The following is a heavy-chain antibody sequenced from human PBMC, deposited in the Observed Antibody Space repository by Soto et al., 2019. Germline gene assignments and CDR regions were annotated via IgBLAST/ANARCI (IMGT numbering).Heavy chain of an antibody. D-gene: IGHD3-22*01. CDR3: TRGLTYYYDSSGPGHAFDI. Sequence: PGGSLRLSCTASGFTFGDYAMSWVRQAPGKGLEWVGFIRSKAYGGTTEYAASVKGRFTISRDDSKSIAYLQMNSLKTEDTAVYYCTRGLTYYYDSSGPGHAFDIWGQGTMVTVS. J-gene: IGHJ3*02. V-gene: IGHV3-49*04. CDR1: GFTFGDYA. CDR2: IRSKAYGGTT.